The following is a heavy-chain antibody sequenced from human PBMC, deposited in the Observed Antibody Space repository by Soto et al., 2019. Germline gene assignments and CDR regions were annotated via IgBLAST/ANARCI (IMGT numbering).Heavy chain of an antibody. CDR1: GGTFSSYA. CDR2: IIPIFGTA. D-gene: IGHD3-16*01. V-gene: IGHV1-69*12. CDR3: ARGQTGGGWGYYFDY. Sequence: QVQLVQSGAEVKKPGSSVKVSCKASGGTFSSYAIDWVRQAPGQGLEWMGGIIPIFGTADYAQKCQGRVTITADEFTNTAYMELSSLRSEDTAVYYCARGQTGGGWGYYFDYWGQGTLVTVSS. J-gene: IGHJ4*02.